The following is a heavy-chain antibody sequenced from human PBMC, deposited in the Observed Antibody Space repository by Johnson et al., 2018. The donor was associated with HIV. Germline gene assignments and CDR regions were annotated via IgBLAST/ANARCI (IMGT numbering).Heavy chain of an antibody. J-gene: IGHJ3*02. CDR3: AKFRLAAAGVRDAFDI. Sequence: VQLVESGGGLVQPGGSLRLSCAASGFTFSSYAMSWVRQAPGKGLEWVSGISWNSGSIGYADSVKGRFTISRDNAKNSLYLQMNSLRAEDTALYYCAKFRLAAAGVRDAFDIWGQGTMVTVSS. CDR1: GFTFSSYA. CDR2: ISWNSGSI. V-gene: IGHV3-9*01. D-gene: IGHD6-13*01.